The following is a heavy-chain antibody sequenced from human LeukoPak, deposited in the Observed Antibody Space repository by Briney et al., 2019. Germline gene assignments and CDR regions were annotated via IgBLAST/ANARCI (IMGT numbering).Heavy chain of an antibody. Sequence: PSETLSLTCAVSGGSISSSNWWSWVRQPPGKGLEWIGEIYHSGSTNYNPSPKSRVTISVDKSKNQFSLKLSSVTAADTAVYYCARVAGFKAGIAVAGTYDYWGQGTLVTVSS. J-gene: IGHJ4*02. V-gene: IGHV4-4*02. CDR1: GGSISSSNW. D-gene: IGHD6-19*01. CDR2: IYHSGST. CDR3: ARVAGFKAGIAVAGTYDY.